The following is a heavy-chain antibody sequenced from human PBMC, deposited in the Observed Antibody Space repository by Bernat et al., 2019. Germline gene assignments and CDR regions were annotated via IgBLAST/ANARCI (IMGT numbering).Heavy chain of an antibody. D-gene: IGHD2-2*01. CDR1: GFTFSNFA. J-gene: IGHJ4*02. Sequence: EVQLLESGGGLVQPGGSLRLSCAASGFTFSNFAMSWVRQAPGKGLEWVSGISASGAGTYYADSVKGRFTISRDDYKNTLYLQMNSLRAEDTAVYYCAKDCHRGTTSCYVDYWGQGTLVTVSS. V-gene: IGHV3-23*01. CDR2: ISASGAGT. CDR3: AKDCHRGTTSCYVDY.